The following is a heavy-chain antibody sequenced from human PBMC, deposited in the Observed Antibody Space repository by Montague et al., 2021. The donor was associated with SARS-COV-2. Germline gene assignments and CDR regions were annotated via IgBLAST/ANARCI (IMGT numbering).Heavy chain of an antibody. D-gene: IGHD7-27*01. V-gene: IGHV3-11*01. CDR1: GFTFSDYY. Sequence: SLSLSWAASGFTFSDYYMAWIRQAPGKGLEWIADINKGGYGTHYADSLRGRFTISRDNAKNSLYPQMNSLRDEDTAVYFCAREIYTGASYYYWGQGALVTVSS. CDR3: AREIYTGASYYY. CDR2: INKGGYGT. J-gene: IGHJ4*02.